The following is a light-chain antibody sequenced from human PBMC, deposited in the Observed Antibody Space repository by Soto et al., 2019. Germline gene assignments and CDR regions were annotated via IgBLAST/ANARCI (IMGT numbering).Light chain of an antibody. Sequence: ELVVTQSPATLSVSPGEGATLSCRASQSVSYNVAWYQQRPGQAPRLLIYRASTRAPGIPARFSGTGSGTEFTLTITRLQSEDVAIYYCQQYNNWPPWTFGPVTKVEIK. V-gene: IGKV3-15*01. J-gene: IGKJ1*01. CDR2: RAS. CDR1: QSVSYN. CDR3: QQYNNWPPWT.